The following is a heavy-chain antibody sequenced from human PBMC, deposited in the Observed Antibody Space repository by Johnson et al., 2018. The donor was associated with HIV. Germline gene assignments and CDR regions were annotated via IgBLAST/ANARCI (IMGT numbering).Heavy chain of an antibody. CDR3: ARSKDCSGGSCPDAFDI. V-gene: IGHV3-66*02. Sequence: QLVESGGGLVQPGGSLRLSCAASGFTVSSNYMSWVRQAPGKGLEGVSVIYSGGSTYYADSVKGRFTISRDNSKNTLYLQMNSLRAEDPAVYYCARSKDCSGGSCPDAFDIWGQGTMLIVSS. CDR2: IYSGGST. D-gene: IGHD2-15*01. CDR1: GFTVSSNY. J-gene: IGHJ3*02.